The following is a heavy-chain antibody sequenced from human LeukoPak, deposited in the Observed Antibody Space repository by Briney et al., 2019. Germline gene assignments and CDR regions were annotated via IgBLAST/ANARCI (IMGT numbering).Heavy chain of an antibody. D-gene: IGHD3-10*01. Sequence: SETLSLTCTVSGGSISSSPYYWGWIRQPPGKGLEWIGSIYYSGTTHYNPSLKSRVTISVDTSKNQFSLKLTSVTAADTAVYFCARGGYYGSGNDFRFDPWGQGTLVTVSS. CDR1: GGSISSSPYY. V-gene: IGHV4-39*07. J-gene: IGHJ5*02. CDR3: ARGGYYGSGNDFRFDP. CDR2: IYYSGTT.